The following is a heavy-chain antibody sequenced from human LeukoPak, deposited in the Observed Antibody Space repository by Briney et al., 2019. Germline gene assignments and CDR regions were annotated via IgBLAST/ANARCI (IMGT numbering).Heavy chain of an antibody. CDR1: GGTFSSYA. Sequence: GASVKVSCKASGGTFSSYAISWVRQAPGQGLEWMGGIIPIFGTAYYAQKFQGRVTITTDESTSTAYMELSSLRSEDTAVYYCAREGDYYDSSGYYGDWGQGTLVTVSS. J-gene: IGHJ4*02. CDR3: AREGDYYDSSGYYGD. D-gene: IGHD3-22*01. CDR2: IIPIFGTA. V-gene: IGHV1-69*05.